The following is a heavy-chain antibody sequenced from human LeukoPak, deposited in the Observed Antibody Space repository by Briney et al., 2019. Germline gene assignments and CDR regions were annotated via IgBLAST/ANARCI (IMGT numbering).Heavy chain of an antibody. CDR3: ALGATSIADDTLRLDV. V-gene: IGHV1-2*02. J-gene: IGHJ6*02. Sequence: GASVKVSCKASGYTFTGYYMHWVRQAPGQGLEWMGWINPNSGGTNYAQKFQGRVTMTRDTSISTAYMELSRPRSDDTAVYYCALGATSIADDTLRLDVWGQGTTVTVSS. CDR1: GYTFTGYY. D-gene: IGHD6-6*01. CDR2: INPNSGGT.